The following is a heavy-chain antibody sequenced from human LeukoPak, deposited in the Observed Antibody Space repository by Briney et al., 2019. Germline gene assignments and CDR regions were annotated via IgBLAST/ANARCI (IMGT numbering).Heavy chain of an antibody. J-gene: IGHJ4*02. CDR2: TYYRSKWYN. V-gene: IGHV6-1*01. D-gene: IGHD3-9*01. CDR3: ARVPVYDILTGYCFEYYFDY. Sequence: SQTLSLTCAISGDSVSNNNGAWNWIRQSPSRGLEWLGRTYYRSKWYNDYADSVKSRITINPDTSKNQFSLQLNSVTPEDTAVYYCARVPVYDILTGYCFEYYFDYWGQGTLVTVSS. CDR1: GDSVSNNNGA.